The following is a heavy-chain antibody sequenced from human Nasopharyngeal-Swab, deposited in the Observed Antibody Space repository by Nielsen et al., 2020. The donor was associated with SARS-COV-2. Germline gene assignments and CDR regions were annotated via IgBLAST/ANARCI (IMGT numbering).Heavy chain of an antibody. J-gene: IGHJ4*02. CDR2: IYYSGST. D-gene: IGHD3-10*01. Sequence: RQAPGKGLEWIGYIYYSGSTNYNPSLKSRVTISVDTSKNQSSLKLSSVTAADTAVYYCARGKSNSRVVRGYFDYWGQGTLVTVSS. CDR3: ARGKSNSRVVRGYFDY. V-gene: IGHV4-59*01.